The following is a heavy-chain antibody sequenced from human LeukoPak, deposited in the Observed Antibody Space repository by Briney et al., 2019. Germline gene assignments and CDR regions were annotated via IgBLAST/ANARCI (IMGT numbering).Heavy chain of an antibody. CDR1: GFTFSSYA. J-gene: IGHJ4*02. D-gene: IGHD2-21*01. CDR3: AKDRRWGSPSEFDY. CDR2: ISGSGGST. Sequence: PGGSLRLSCAASGFTFSSYAMSWVRPPPGKGLERVSAISGSGGSTYYAASVKGRFTISRDNSKNTLYLQLNSLRAQDTAVYYCAKDRRWGSPSEFDYWGQGTLVTVSS. V-gene: IGHV3-23*01.